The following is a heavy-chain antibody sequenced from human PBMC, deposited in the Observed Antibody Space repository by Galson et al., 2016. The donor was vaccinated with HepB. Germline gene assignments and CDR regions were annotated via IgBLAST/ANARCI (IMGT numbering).Heavy chain of an antibody. J-gene: IGHJ4*02. CDR3: ARAYYDILTAYSYFDY. V-gene: IGHV4-59*01. Sequence: SETLSLTCTISGGSIGTYFWNWLRQPPGKGLEWIAYIDYSGSTNYNPSLKSRVTISVDASKKQFSLKLNSVTAADTAVYYCARAYYDILTAYSYFDYWGQGILVTVSS. CDR2: IDYSGST. CDR1: GGSIGTYF. D-gene: IGHD3-9*01.